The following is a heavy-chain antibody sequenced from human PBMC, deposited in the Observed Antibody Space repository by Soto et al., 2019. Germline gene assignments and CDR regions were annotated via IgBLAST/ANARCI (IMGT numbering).Heavy chain of an antibody. Sequence: GESLKISCAASGFTSSSYAMTWVRQVPGKGLEWVSAISGTGDSTYYSDSVKGRFTISRDNSKNTLFLQINSLRAEDTALYYCAKDLTLTEPRDAFDIWGQGTMVTVSS. CDR2: ISGTGDST. CDR3: AKDLTLTEPRDAFDI. V-gene: IGHV3-23*01. D-gene: IGHD3-9*01. J-gene: IGHJ3*02. CDR1: GFTSSSYA.